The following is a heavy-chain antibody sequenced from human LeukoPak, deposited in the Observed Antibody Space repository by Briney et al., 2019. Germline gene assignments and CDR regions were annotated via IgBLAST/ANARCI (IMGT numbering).Heavy chain of an antibody. Sequence: ASVKVSCKASGYTFTSYATHWVRQAPGQRLEWMGWINAGNGNTKYSQKFQGRVTITRDTSASTAYMELSSLRSEDTAVYYCARVQTYSSSWYGRYYFDYWGQGTLVTVSP. D-gene: IGHD6-13*01. CDR3: ARVQTYSSSWYGRYYFDY. J-gene: IGHJ4*02. CDR2: INAGNGNT. V-gene: IGHV1-3*01. CDR1: GYTFTSYA.